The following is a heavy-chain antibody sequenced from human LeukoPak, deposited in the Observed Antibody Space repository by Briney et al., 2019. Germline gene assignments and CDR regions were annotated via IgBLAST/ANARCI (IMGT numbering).Heavy chain of an antibody. J-gene: IGHJ4*02. CDR2: INHSGST. CDR1: GGSFSGYY. V-gene: IGHV4-34*01. CDR3: ARGLYYYDSSGYYFVFDY. D-gene: IGHD3-22*01. Sequence: TSETLSLTCTVSGGSFSGYYWSWIRQPPGKGLEWIREINHSGSTNYNPSLKSRVTISVDTSKNQFSLKLSSVTAADTAVYYCARGLYYYDSSGYYFVFDYWGQGTLVTVSS.